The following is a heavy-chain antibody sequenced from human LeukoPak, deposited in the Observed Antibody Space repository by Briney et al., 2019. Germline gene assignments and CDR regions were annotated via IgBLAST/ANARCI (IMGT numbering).Heavy chain of an antibody. D-gene: IGHD4-23*01. CDR3: ARYGGSGYMDV. CDR1: GFTFSSYE. CDR2: IKEDGSDK. J-gene: IGHJ6*03. V-gene: IGHV3-7*01. Sequence: PGGSLRLSCVASGFTFSSYEMNWVRQAPGKGLEWVANIKEDGSDKYYVDSVKGRVTISRDNAKNSLFLQINSLRAEDTAEYYCARYGGSGYMDVWGKGTTVTVSS.